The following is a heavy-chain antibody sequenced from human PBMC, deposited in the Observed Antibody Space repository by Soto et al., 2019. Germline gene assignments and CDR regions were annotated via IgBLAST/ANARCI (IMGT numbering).Heavy chain of an antibody. CDR1: GFTFSSYA. CDR3: EKDKDPLGGGSSGWSRYYFDY. J-gene: IGHJ4*02. D-gene: IGHD6-19*01. V-gene: IGHV3-23*01. Sequence: GGSLRLSCAASGFTFSSYAMSWVRQAPGKGLEWVSAISGSGGSTYYADSVKGRFTISRDNSKNTLYLQMNSLRAEDKAVYYCEKDKDPLGGGSSGWSRYYFDYWGQGTLVTVSS. CDR2: ISGSGGST.